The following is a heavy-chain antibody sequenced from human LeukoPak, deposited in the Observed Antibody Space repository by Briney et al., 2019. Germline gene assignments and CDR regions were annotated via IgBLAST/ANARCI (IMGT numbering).Heavy chain of an antibody. J-gene: IGHJ5*02. CDR2: INPSGGST. D-gene: IGHD3-22*01. Sequence: GGSLRLSCVASGFTFSDYGMHWVRQAPGQGLEWMGIINPSGGSTSYAQKFQGRVTMTRDTSTSTVYMELSSLRSEDTAVYYCAIYDRGVGRYFDPWGQGTLVTVSS. CDR3: AIYDRGVGRYFDP. V-gene: IGHV1-46*01. CDR1: GFTFSDYG.